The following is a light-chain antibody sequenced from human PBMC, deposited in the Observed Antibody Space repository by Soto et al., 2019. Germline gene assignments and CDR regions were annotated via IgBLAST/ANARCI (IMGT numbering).Light chain of an antibody. J-gene: IGKJ2*01. CDR1: QSINRL. V-gene: IGKV1-39*01. CDR3: QQSYGTLYT. CDR2: AAS. Sequence: DIQMTQSPSSLSASVGDRGTITCRASQSINRLLNWYQQKPGKAPKLLIYAASSLQSGVSSRFSGSGSGTDFTLTIDSLQPEDFATYYCQQSYGTLYTFGQGTKLEIK.